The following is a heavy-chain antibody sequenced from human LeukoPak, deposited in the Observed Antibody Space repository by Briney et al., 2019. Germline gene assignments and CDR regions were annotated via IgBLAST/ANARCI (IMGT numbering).Heavy chain of an antibody. CDR1: GYTLTELS. CDR2: FDPEDGET. V-gene: IGHV1-24*01. D-gene: IGHD1-14*01. J-gene: IGHJ4*02. Sequence: GASVKVSCKVSGYTLTELSMHWVRQAPGKGLEWMGGFDPEDGETIYAQKFQGRVTMTEGTSTDTAYMELSSLRSEDTAVYYCATVVSTTITGLVSFDYWGQGTLVTVSS. CDR3: ATVVSTTITGLVSFDY.